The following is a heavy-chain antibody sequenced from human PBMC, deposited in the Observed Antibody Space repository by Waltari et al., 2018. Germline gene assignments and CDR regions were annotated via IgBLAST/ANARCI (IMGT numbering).Heavy chain of an antibody. Sequence: QVQLVQSGAEVKKPGASVKVSCKASGYTFTGYYMHWVRQAPGQGLEWMVWINPNSGGTNYAQKCQGRVTITTDESTSTAYMELSSLRSEDTAVYYCATCRQGYYYMDVWGKGTTVTVSS. CDR1: GYTFTGYY. CDR3: ATCRQGYYYMDV. V-gene: IGHV1-2*02. D-gene: IGHD2-15*01. J-gene: IGHJ6*03. CDR2: INPNSGGT.